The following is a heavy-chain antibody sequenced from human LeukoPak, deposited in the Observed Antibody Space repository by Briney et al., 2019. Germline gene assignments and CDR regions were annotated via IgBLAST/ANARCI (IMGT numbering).Heavy chain of an antibody. V-gene: IGHV1-2*02. CDR3: ARGAIAAAGILAY. CDR2: INPNSDVT. J-gene: IGHJ4*02. D-gene: IGHD6-13*01. CDR1: GYTFTGYY. Sequence: ASMKVSCKASGYTFTGYYMHWVRQAPGQGLEWMGWINPNSDVTNYAQKFQGRVTMTRDTSISTAYMELSRLRSDDTAVYYCARGAIAAAGILAYWGQGTLVTVSS.